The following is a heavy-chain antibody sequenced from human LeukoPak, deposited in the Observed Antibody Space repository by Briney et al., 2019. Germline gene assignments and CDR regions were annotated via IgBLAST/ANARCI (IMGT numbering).Heavy chain of an antibody. V-gene: IGHV1-2*06. CDR2: INPNSGGT. D-gene: IGHD3-10*01. CDR1: GYTFTGYY. J-gene: IGHJ3*02. Sequence: ASVKVSCKASGYTFTGYYMHWVRQAPGQGLEWMGRINPNSGGTNYAQKFQGRVTMTRDTSISTAYVELSRLRSDDTAVYYCARELSDGSGSWDAFDIWGQGTMVTVSS. CDR3: ARELSDGSGSWDAFDI.